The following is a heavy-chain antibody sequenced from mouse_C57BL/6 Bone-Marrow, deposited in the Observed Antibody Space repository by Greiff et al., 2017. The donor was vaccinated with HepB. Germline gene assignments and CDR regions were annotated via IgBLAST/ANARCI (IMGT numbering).Heavy chain of an antibody. Sequence: QVQLQQPGAELVMPGASVKLSCKASGSTFTSYWMHWVKQRPGQGLEWIGEIDPSDSYTNYNQKFKGKSTLTVDKSSSTAYMQLSSLTSEDSAVYYCARELRLGYYFDYWGQGTTLTVSS. J-gene: IGHJ2*01. CDR3: ARELRLGYYFDY. CDR1: GSTFTSYW. D-gene: IGHD3-2*02. CDR2: IDPSDSYT. V-gene: IGHV1-69*01.